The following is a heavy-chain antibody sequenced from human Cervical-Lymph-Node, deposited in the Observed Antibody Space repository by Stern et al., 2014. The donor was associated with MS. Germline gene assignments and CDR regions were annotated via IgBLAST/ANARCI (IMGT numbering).Heavy chain of an antibody. CDR3: VRTESFYYYDGMDV. CDR2: ISHDGINM. CDR1: GSTFSKSA. V-gene: IGHV3-30*09. Sequence: VQLVESGGSVVPPGRSLRLSCADSGSTFSKSAMHWVRQAPGKGLEWVAVISHDGINMQYGDSVKVLLAISRDNSRNTLSLEIYSLSAEDTAVYYCVRTESFYYYDGMDVWGHGTTVIVSS. J-gene: IGHJ6*02.